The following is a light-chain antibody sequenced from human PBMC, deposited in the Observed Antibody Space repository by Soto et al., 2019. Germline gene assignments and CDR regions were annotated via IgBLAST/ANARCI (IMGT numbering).Light chain of an antibody. CDR1: QGVSTSY. CDR2: GAF. J-gene: IGKJ5*01. V-gene: IGKV3-20*01. Sequence: EIVVTHSPGTLSLSTGERATLSCRASQGVSTSYLAWYQHKPGQAPWLLIYGAFSRAAGSPDRFSGGVSGTDSTLTISRLEPEDFAVYYCQQYGNSPRTFGQGTRVDIK. CDR3: QQYGNSPRT.